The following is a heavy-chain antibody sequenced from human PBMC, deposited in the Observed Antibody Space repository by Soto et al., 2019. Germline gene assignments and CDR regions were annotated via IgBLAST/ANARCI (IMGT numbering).Heavy chain of an antibody. D-gene: IGHD5-12*01. Sequence: SETLSLTCAVYGGSFSGYYWSWIRQPPGKGLEWIGEINHSGSTNYNPSLKSRVTISVDTSKNQFSLKLSSVTAADTAVYYCACPPKMATTKDMDVWGKGPRSPSPQ. CDR1: GGSFSGYY. V-gene: IGHV4-34*01. CDR2: INHSGST. CDR3: ACPPKMATTKDMDV. J-gene: IGHJ6*04.